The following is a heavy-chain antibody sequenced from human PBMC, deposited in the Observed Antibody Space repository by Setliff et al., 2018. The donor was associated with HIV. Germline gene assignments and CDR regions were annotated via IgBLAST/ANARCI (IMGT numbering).Heavy chain of an antibody. D-gene: IGHD4-4*01. CDR3: ARLKSTTPYYYYGMDV. V-gene: IGHV5-51*01. Sequence: PGESLKISFHLPGYSFVPFWICWVRQMPGKGLEWMGIIYPGDSDTRYSPSFQGQVTISADKSISTAYLQWSSLKASDTAMYYCARLKSTTPYYYYGMDVWGQGTTVTVSS. J-gene: IGHJ6*02. CDR1: GYSFVPFW. CDR2: IYPGDSDT.